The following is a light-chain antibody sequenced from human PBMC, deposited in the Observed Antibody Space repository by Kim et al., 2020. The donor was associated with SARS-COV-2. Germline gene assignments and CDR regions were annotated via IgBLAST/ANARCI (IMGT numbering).Light chain of an antibody. Sequence: DIQMTQSPSTLSASVGDRVTITCRASQSISSSLAWYQQKPGKAPKLLICKASSLESGVPSRFSGSGSGTEFTLTISSLQPDDFATYYCQQYNSYSRTFGQGTKVDIK. CDR2: KAS. CDR3: QQYNSYSRT. CDR1: QSISSS. V-gene: IGKV1-5*03. J-gene: IGKJ1*01.